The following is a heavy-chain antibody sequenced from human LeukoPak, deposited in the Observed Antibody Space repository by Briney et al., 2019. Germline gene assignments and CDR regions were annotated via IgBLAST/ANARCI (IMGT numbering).Heavy chain of an antibody. J-gene: IGHJ4*02. CDR1: GGSISSSGYY. CDR3: ASGYCTSASCYFSLDY. Sequence: PSETLSLTCTVSGGSISSSGYYWGWLRQPPGKGLEWIVSIYYSRSTYYNPSLKSRVTISVDTSKNQFSLKLSSVTAADTAVYYCASGYCTSASCYFSLDYWGQGTLVTVSS. CDR2: IYYSRST. V-gene: IGHV4-39*07. D-gene: IGHD2-2*03.